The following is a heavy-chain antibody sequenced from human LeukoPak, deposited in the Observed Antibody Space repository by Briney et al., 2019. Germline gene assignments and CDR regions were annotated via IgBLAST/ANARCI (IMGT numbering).Heavy chain of an antibody. Sequence: PGGSLRLFYTASGFTFSSFAMNWVRQAPGKGLEWVSSVTGGGVSAYYTDSVKGRFTISRENSKNTLYLQMNGLRVEDTAIYYCARATGYDILTGYYYFDSWGQGVLVTVSS. D-gene: IGHD3-9*01. V-gene: IGHV3-23*01. CDR1: GFTFSSFA. CDR2: VTGGGVSA. J-gene: IGHJ4*02. CDR3: ARATGYDILTGYYYFDS.